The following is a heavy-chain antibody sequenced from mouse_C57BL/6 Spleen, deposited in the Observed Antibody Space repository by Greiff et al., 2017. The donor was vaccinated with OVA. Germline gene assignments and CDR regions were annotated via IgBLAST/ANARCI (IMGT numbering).Heavy chain of an antibody. CDR1: GYAFSSSW. CDR2: IYPGDGDT. V-gene: IGHV1-82*01. CDR3: ARVSNWDGDY. J-gene: IGHJ2*01. D-gene: IGHD4-1*01. Sequence: QVQLQQSGPELVKPGASVKISCKASGYAFSSSWMNWVKQRPGKGLEWIGRIYPGDGDTNYNGKFKGKATLTADKSSSTAYMQLSSLTSEDSAVYFCARVSNWDGDYWGQGTTLTVSS.